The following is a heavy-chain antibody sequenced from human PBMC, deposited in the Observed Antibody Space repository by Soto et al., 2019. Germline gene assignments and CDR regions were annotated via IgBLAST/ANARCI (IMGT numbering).Heavy chain of an antibody. D-gene: IGHD3-22*01. CDR1: GGTFSSYA. Sequence: QVQLVQSGAEVKKPGSSVKVSCKASGGTFSSYAMHWVRQAPGKGLEWVAVISYDGSNKYYADSVKGRFTISRDNSKNTLYLQMNSLRAEDTAVYYCARDHSSGYYFDYWGQVTLVTVSS. CDR3: ARDHSSGYYFDY. J-gene: IGHJ4*02. CDR2: ISYDGSNK. V-gene: IGHV3-30-3*01.